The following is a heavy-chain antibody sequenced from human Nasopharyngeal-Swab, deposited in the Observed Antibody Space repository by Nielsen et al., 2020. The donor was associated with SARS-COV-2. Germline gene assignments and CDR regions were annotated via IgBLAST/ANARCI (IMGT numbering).Heavy chain of an antibody. V-gene: IGHV3-21*01. J-gene: IGHJ6*02. CDR2: ISTSSSYL. D-gene: IGHD5-12*01. CDR3: ARGRGGGYDPWGYYYYGMDV. Sequence: GGSLRLSCAASGFTLSSNSMNWVRQAPGKGLEWVSSISTSSSYLYYADSVKGRFTISRDNPKNSLYLQMNSLRAEDTAVYYCARGRGGGYDPWGYYYYGMDVWGHGTTVTVSS. CDR1: GFTLSSNS.